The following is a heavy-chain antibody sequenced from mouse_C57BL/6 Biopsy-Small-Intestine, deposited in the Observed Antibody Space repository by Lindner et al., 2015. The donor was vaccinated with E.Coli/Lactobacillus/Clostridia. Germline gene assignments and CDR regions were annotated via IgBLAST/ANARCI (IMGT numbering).Heavy chain of an antibody. J-gene: IGHJ4*01. V-gene: IGHV1S55*01. CDR3: TRTSGDQSSDS. CDR1: GFTFPGYF. D-gene: IGHD1-3*01. Sequence: SVKVSCKASGFTFPGYFIHWVRQAPGQGLEWMGWINPNSGGTNYAHNFQGRLTMTRYTSINTIYMELSSLRSDDTAVYYCTRTSGDQSSDSWGQGTLVTVSS. CDR2: INPNSGGT.